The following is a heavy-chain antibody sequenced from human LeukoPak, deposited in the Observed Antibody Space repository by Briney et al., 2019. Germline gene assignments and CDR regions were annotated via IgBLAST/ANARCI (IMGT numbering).Heavy chain of an antibody. V-gene: IGHV3-33*01. CDR2: IWYDGRNK. D-gene: IGHD3-22*01. CDR1: GFTFSSYR. CDR3: ARRARGSGYYYFDY. J-gene: IGHJ4*02. Sequence: GGSLRLSCAASGFTFSSYRMAWVHQAPGKGLEWVDIIWYDGRNKYYADFVKGQFTISRDNSKNTLYLQMTSLRAEDTAVYYCARRARGSGYYYFDYWGQGTLVTVSS.